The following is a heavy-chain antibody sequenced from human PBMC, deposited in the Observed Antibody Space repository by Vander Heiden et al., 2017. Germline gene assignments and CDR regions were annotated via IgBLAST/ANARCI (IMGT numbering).Heavy chain of an antibody. V-gene: IGHV3-9*01. CDR1: GFTFDADP. D-gene: IGHD2-15*01. CDR2: ISWNSGSI. J-gene: IGHJ4*02. CDR3: AKALVPYCSGGSCYTGADY. Sequence: EVQLVESGGGLVHPARSWSLYCPAPGFTFDADPIHGGRQAPGKGLEWVSGISWNSGSIGYADSVKGRFTISRDNAKNSLYLQMNSLRAEDTALYYCAKALVPYCSGGSCYTGADYWGQGTLVTVSS.